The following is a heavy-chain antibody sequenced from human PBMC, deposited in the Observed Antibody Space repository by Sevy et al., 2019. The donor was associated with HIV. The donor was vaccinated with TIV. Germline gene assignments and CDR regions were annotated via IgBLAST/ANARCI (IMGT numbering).Heavy chain of an antibody. CDR2: IKSKTDGGTT. D-gene: IGHD1-26*01. CDR1: GFTFSNAW. J-gene: IGHJ6*02. CDR3: TTGGSGSYSVYYYYYGMDV. Sequence: GGSLRLSCAASGFTFSNAWMSWVRKAPGKGRGWVGRIKSKTDGGTTDYADPVKGRFTISRDDSKNTLYLQMNSLKTEDTAVYYCTTGGSGSYSVYYYYYGMDVWGQGTTVTVSS. V-gene: IGHV3-15*01.